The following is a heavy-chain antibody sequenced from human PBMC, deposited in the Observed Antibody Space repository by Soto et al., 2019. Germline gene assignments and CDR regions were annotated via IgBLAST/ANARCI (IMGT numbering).Heavy chain of an antibody. Sequence: LRLSCAASGFTFSIYSMNWVRQAPGKGLEWVSYIMPGSSHIFYADSVKGRFTISRDNAKNSLYLQMNSLRAEDTALYYCAKDLLGPGRAYGMDVWGQGTTVTV. CDR1: GFTFSIYS. CDR2: IMPGSSHI. D-gene: IGHD7-27*01. V-gene: IGHV3-48*01. J-gene: IGHJ6*02. CDR3: AKDLLGPGRAYGMDV.